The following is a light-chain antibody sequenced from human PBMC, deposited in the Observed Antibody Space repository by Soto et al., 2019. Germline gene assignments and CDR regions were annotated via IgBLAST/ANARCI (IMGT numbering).Light chain of an antibody. CDR3: AAWDDSLNGYV. V-gene: IGLV1-44*01. CDR1: SSNIGSNT. CDR2: SNH. Sequence: QSVLTQPPSASGTPGQTVTISCFGSSSNIGSNTVNWYQQHPGTAPKLLIYSNHQRPSGVPDRFSGSMSGTSASLAISGLQSEDEADYYCAAWDDSLNGYVFGTGTKLTVL. J-gene: IGLJ1*01.